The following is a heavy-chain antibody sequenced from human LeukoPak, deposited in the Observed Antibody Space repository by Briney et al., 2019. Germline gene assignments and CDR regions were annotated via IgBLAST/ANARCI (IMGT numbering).Heavy chain of an antibody. CDR1: GFTFNTYV. CDR3: AKGVRGTYGGGTLDI. D-gene: IGHD1-26*01. J-gene: IGHJ3*02. CDR2: MSGSGSST. Sequence: GGSLRLSCAASGFTFNTYVISWVRQAPGKGLEWVSSMSGSGSSTYYADSVKGRFTISRDNSENTLYLRMNSLRAEDTAVYYCAKGVRGTYGGGTLDIWGQGTMVIVSS. V-gene: IGHV3-23*01.